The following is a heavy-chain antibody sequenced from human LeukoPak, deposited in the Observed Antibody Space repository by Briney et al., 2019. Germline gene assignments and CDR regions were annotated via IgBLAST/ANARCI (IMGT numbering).Heavy chain of an antibody. D-gene: IGHD3-3*01. J-gene: IGHJ4*02. CDR3: ARQTYYDFWSGCYIPYFDY. V-gene: IGHV1-18*01. Sequence: ASVRVSCKASGYTFTSYGISWVRQAPGQGLEWMGWISAYNGNTNYAQKLQGRVTMTTDTSTSTAYMELRSLRSDDTAVYYCARQTYYDFWSGCYIPYFDYWGQGTLVTVSS. CDR1: GYTFTSYG. CDR2: ISAYNGNT.